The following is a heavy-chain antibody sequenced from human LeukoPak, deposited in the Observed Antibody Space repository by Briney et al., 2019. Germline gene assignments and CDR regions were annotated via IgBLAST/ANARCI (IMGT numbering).Heavy chain of an antibody. CDR2: VYYSGST. CDR3: ARTTPVAAAVAYYLDS. CDR1: GGSIRSYY. V-gene: IGHV4-59*01. J-gene: IGHJ4*02. Sequence: KSSETLSLTCTVSGGSIRSYYWSWIRQTPGKGLERIGYVYYSGSTNYNPSLKSRVTISVETSKNQFSLKLTSTTAADTAVYYCARTTPVAAAVAYYLDSWGQGTLVTVPS. D-gene: IGHD6-25*01.